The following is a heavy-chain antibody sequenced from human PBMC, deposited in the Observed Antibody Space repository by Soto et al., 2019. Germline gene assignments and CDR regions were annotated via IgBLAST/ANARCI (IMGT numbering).Heavy chain of an antibody. Sequence: QVQLVESGGGVVQPGRSLRLSCAVSGFTFNNYAIHWVRQAPGKGLEWVAVISYDGSSKYYADSVKGRFTISSDNSKNTLYLPMNSLRAEDTAVYYCARDLQTYSSGWYADYWGQGTLVTVSS. V-gene: IGHV3-30-3*01. J-gene: IGHJ4*02. D-gene: IGHD6-19*01. CDR1: GFTFNNYA. CDR2: ISYDGSSK. CDR3: ARDLQTYSSGWYADY.